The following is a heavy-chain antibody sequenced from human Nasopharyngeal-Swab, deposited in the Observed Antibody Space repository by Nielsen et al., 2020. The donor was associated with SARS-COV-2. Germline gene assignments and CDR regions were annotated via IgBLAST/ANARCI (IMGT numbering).Heavy chain of an antibody. CDR2: VVYSGRT. J-gene: IGHJ4*02. Sequence: GSLRLSCTVSGGSVSSDIYSWSWIRQPPGKGLEWIGYVVYSGRTNYNPSLKSRVTISVDTSKDRFSLKLNSVTAANTAMYFCARTTTTTPFDSWGQGTLVAVSS. V-gene: IGHV4-61*01. D-gene: IGHD1-1*01. CDR1: GGSVSSDIYS. CDR3: ARTTTTTPFDS.